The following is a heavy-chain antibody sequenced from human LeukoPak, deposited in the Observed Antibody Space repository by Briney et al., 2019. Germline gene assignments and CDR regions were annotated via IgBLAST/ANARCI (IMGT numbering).Heavy chain of an antibody. CDR3: ARGSCRGGSCYFDY. CDR1: GYTFTGYY. Sequence: ASVKVSCKASGYTFTGYYMHWVRQAPGQGLEWMGWINPNSGGTNYAQKFQGRVTMTRDTSISTAYMELSRLRSDDTAVYYCARGSCRGGSCYFDYWGQGTLVTVSS. J-gene: IGHJ4*02. V-gene: IGHV1-2*02. D-gene: IGHD2-15*01. CDR2: INPNSGGT.